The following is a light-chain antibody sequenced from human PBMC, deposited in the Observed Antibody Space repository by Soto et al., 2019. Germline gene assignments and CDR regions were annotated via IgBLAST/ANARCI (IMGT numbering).Light chain of an antibody. CDR1: QIVSSN. Sequence: EIVMTQSPATLSVSPGERATLSCRASQIVSSNLAWYQQKPGQAPRLLIYGASTRSTGIQARFSGSGSGTEFTITISSLHSEDFAVYYFQQYNNWPPVTFGQGTKVEIK. V-gene: IGKV3-15*01. CDR3: QQYNNWPPVT. J-gene: IGKJ1*01. CDR2: GAS.